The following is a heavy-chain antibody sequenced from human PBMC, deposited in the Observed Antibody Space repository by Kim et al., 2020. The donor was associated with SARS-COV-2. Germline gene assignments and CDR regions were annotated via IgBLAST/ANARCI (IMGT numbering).Heavy chain of an antibody. J-gene: IGHJ3*02. CDR1: GFTFSNAW. V-gene: IGHV3-15*01. CDR3: TTDVLAAAGAETFDI. CDR2: IKSKTDGGTT. D-gene: IGHD6-13*01. Sequence: GGSLRLSCAASGFTFSNAWMSWVRQAPGKGLEWVGRIKSKTDGGTTDYAAPVKGRFTISRDDSKNTLYLQMNSLKTEDTAVYYCTTDVLAAAGAETFDIWGQGTMVTVSS.